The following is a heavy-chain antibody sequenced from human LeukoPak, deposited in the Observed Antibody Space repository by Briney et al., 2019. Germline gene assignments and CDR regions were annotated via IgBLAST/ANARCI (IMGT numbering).Heavy chain of an antibody. D-gene: IGHD4-23*01. CDR3: ARHYDYGGNLDY. CDR1: GGSISSYY. CDR2: IYYSGST. V-gene: IGHV4-59*08. J-gene: IGHJ4*02. Sequence: SETLSLTCTDSGGSISSYYWSWIRQPPGKGLEWIGYIYYSGSTNYNPSLKSRVTISVDTSKNQFSLKLSSVTAADTAVYYCARHYDYGGNLDYWGQGTLVTVSS.